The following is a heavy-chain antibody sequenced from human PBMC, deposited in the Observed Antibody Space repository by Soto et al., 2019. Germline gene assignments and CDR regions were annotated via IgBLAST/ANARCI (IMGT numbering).Heavy chain of an antibody. D-gene: IGHD3-9*01. V-gene: IGHV4-39*01. Sequence: SETLSLTCIVSGDSISSSSYYWVWIRQPPWKGLEWIGSIYYSGTTYYNPSLESRVTISIDTSKNQFSLKVSSLTAADTAVYYCAKTGPYDILTYWYFDLWGRSTLVTVSS. CDR3: AKTGPYDILTYWYFDL. CDR2: IYYSGTT. J-gene: IGHJ2*01. CDR1: GDSISSSSYY.